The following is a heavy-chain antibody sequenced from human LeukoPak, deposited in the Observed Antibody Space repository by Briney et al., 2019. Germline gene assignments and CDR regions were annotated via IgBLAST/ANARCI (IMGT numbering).Heavy chain of an antibody. J-gene: IGHJ6*02. V-gene: IGHV3-21*01. CDR1: GFTFSSYS. D-gene: IGHD2-2*01. Sequence: GGSLRLSCAASGFTFSSYSMNWVRQAPGKGLEWVSFISSSSNYIYYADSVKGRFTISRDNSKNTLYLQMNSLRAEDTAVYYCARGLGPAARVYYYYGMDVWGQGTTVTVSS. CDR2: ISSSSNYI. CDR3: ARGLGPAARVYYYYGMDV.